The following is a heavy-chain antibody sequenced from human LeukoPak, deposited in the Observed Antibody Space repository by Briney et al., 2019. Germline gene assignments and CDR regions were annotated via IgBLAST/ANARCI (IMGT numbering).Heavy chain of an antibody. Sequence: GGSLRLSCAASGFTFSSYGMHWVRQAPGKGLEWVAVISYDGSNKYYADSVKGRFTISRDNSKNTLYLQMNSLRAEDTAVYYCARDRENLGSLSDPWGQGTLVTVSS. CDR1: GFTFSSYG. D-gene: IGHD1-26*01. CDR2: ISYDGSNK. V-gene: IGHV3-30*03. J-gene: IGHJ5*02. CDR3: ARDRENLGSLSDP.